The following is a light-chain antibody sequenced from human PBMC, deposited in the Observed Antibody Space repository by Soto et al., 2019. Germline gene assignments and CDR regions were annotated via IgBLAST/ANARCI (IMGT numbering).Light chain of an antibody. CDR2: QDS. CDR1: KLGDKY. Sequence: SYELTQPPSVSVFSGQTASITCSGDKLGDKYAYWYQQKPGQSPVLVIYQDSKRPSGIPERFSGSNSGNTATLTISGTQAMDEADYYCQAWDSTTAVFGTGTKVTVL. CDR3: QAWDSTTAV. V-gene: IGLV3-1*01. J-gene: IGLJ1*01.